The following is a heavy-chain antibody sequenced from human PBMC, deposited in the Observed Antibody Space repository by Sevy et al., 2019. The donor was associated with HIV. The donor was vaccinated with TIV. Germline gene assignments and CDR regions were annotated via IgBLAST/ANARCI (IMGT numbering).Heavy chain of an antibody. V-gene: IGHV4-31*03. CDR3: ARVEAARPSYWFDP. J-gene: IGHJ5*02. Sequence: SETLSLTCTVSGGSISSGGYYWSWIRQHPGKGLEWIGYIYYSGDTYYNPSLKSRVTISVDTSKNQFSLKLSSVTAADTAVYYCARVEAARPSYWFDPWGQGTLVTVSS. CDR1: GGSISSGGYY. CDR2: IYYSGDT. D-gene: IGHD6-6*01.